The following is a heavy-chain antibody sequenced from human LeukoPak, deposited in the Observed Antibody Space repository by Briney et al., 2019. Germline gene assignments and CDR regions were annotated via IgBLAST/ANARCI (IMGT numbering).Heavy chain of an antibody. CDR3: ARVRIGSGTIFGGFDY. CDR1: GYTFTSYA. J-gene: IGHJ4*02. D-gene: IGHD3-10*01. CDR2: INAGNGNT. V-gene: IGHV1-3*01. Sequence: ASVKVSCKASGYTFTSYAMHWVRQAPGQRLEWMGWINAGNGNTKYSQKFQGRVTITRDTSASTAYMELSSLRSEDTAVYYCARVRIGSGTIFGGFDYWGQGTLVTVSS.